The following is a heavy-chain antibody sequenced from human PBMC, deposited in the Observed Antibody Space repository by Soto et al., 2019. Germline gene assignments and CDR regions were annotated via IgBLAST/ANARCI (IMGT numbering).Heavy chain of an antibody. CDR2: IYSGGDT. Sequence: EVQLVESGGGLVQPGGSLRLSCAVSGFTVSSNYMNWVRQAPGKGLEWVSVIYSGGDTYYADSVKDRFTISRDNSKNTLSLQMNSLRAEDTAVYYCAREGRGGGWFDPWGQGTLVTVSS. CDR1: GFTVSSNY. CDR3: AREGRGGGWFDP. D-gene: IGHD3-10*01. J-gene: IGHJ5*02. V-gene: IGHV3-66*01.